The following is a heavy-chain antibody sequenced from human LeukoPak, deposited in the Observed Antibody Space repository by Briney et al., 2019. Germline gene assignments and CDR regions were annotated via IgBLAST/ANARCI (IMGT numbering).Heavy chain of an antibody. J-gene: IGHJ4*02. CDR2: ISAYNGNT. CDR3: ARENSRDSYGLGYIGYFDY. V-gene: IGHV1-18*01. D-gene: IGHD5-18*01. Sequence: ASVKVSCKASGYTFTSYGISWVRQAPGQGLEWMGWISAYNGNTNYAQKLQGRVTMTTDTSTSTAYMELSSLRSEDTAVYYCARENSRDSYGLGYIGYFDYWGQGTLVTVSS. CDR1: GYTFTSYG.